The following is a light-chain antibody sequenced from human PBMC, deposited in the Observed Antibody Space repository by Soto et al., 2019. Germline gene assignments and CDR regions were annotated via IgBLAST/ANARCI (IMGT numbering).Light chain of an antibody. CDR2: EVT. V-gene: IGLV2-14*01. CDR1: RRDVGGYNY. CDR3: NSYSNSSTLPFV. Sequence: QSALTQPASVSGSPGQSITISCTGTRRDVGGYNYVSWYQQYPGKSPKLLIYEVTHRPSGVSNRFAGSKSGYTASLTISGLQAEDEADYYYNSYSNSSTLPFVFGTGTKLTVL. J-gene: IGLJ1*01.